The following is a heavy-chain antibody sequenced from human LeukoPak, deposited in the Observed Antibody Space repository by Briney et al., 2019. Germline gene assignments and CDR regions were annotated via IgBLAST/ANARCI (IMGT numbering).Heavy chain of an antibody. J-gene: IGHJ4*02. V-gene: IGHV3-30*02. CDR2: IRYDGSNK. CDR1: GFTFSSYG. D-gene: IGHD3-9*01. Sequence: GGSLRLSCAASGFTFSSYGMHWVRQAPGKGLEWVAFIRYDGSNKYYADSVKGRFTISRDNSKNTLYLQMNSLRAEDTAVYYCAKDILKEQRAFDYWVQGTLVTVSS. CDR3: AKDILKEQRAFDY.